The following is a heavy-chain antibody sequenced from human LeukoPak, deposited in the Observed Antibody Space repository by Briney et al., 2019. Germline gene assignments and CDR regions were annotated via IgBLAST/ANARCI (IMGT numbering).Heavy chain of an antibody. V-gene: IGHV3-48*01. J-gene: IGHJ4*02. CDR3: ARGNDYNPLDY. CDR1: GFTFSSYS. D-gene: IGHD5-24*01. CDR2: ISSSSSTI. Sequence: GGSLRLSCAASGFTFSSYSMNWVRQAPGKGLEWVSYISSSSSTIYYADSVKGRFTISRDNAKNSLYLQMNSLRAEDTAVYYCARGNDYNPLDYWGQGTLVTVSS.